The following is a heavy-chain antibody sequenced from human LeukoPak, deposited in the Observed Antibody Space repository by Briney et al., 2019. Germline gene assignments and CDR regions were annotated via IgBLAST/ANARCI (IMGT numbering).Heavy chain of an antibody. Sequence: PGGSLRLSCAASGFTVSSNYMSWVRQAPGKGLEWVSVIYSGGSTYYADSVKGRFTISRDNSKNTLYLQMSSLRAEDTAVYYCARDLYYGSGDYYYYYYMDVWGKGTTVTVSS. CDR2: IYSGGST. CDR1: GFTVSSNY. V-gene: IGHV3-66*02. J-gene: IGHJ6*03. CDR3: ARDLYYGSGDYYYYYYMDV. D-gene: IGHD3-10*01.